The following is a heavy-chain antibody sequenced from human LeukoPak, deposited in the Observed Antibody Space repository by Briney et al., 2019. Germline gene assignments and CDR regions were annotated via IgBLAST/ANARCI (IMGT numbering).Heavy chain of an antibody. D-gene: IGHD5-18*01. Sequence: GGPLRLPCAASGFTFSSYSMNWVRQAPGKGLMWVSRISRGASRTDYADSVKGRFTISRDDAKNTLYLQVNSLRVEDTGVYFCARGGSDTAMAHDYWGQGILVTVSS. J-gene: IGHJ4*02. CDR2: ISRGASRT. V-gene: IGHV3-74*01. CDR1: GFTFSSYS. CDR3: ARGGSDTAMAHDY.